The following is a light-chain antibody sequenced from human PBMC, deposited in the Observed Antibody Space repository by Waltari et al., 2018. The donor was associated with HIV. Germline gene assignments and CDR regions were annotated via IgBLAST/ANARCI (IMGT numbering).Light chain of an antibody. J-gene: IGLJ1*01. Sequence: QSVLTQPPSASGTPGQRVTIPCSGSRSNIGRTPVNWYQQLPGTAPKLLIYSNNQRPSGVPDRFSGSKSGTSASLAISGLQSDDEADYYCAAWDDSLNDSYVFGPGTKVTVL. V-gene: IGLV1-44*01. CDR1: RSNIGRTP. CDR3: AAWDDSLNDSYV. CDR2: SNN.